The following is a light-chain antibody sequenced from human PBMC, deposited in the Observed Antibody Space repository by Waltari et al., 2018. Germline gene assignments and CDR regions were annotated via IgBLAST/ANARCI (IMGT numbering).Light chain of an antibody. CDR2: SNN. Sequence: QSVLTQPPSASGTPGQRVTISSSGRSSNIGRHTVNWYQQLPGTAPKLLIYSNNQRPSGVPDRFSGSKSGTSASLAISGLQSEDEADYYCAAWDDSLNGYVFGTGTKVTVL. V-gene: IGLV1-44*01. CDR3: AAWDDSLNGYV. J-gene: IGLJ1*01. CDR1: SSNIGRHT.